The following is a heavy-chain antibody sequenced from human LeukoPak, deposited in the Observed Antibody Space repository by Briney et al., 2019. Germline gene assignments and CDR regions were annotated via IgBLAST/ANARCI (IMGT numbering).Heavy chain of an antibody. CDR2: ISAYNGNT. D-gene: IGHD5-18*01. Sequence: ASVKVSCKASGYTFTSYYMHWVRQAPGQGLEWMGWISAYNGNTDYAQKFQGRVTMTTDTSTNTAYMDLRSLRSDDTAVYYCATSSHVAPALGYFDSWGQGTLVTVSS. CDR3: ATSSHVAPALGYFDS. J-gene: IGHJ4*02. CDR1: GYTFTSYY. V-gene: IGHV1-18*04.